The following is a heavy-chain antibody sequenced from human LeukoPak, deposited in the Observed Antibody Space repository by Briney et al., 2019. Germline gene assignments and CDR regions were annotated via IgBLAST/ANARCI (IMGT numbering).Heavy chain of an antibody. D-gene: IGHD4-17*01. J-gene: IGHJ3*02. CDR3: ARGADYGDYVAAFDI. V-gene: IGHV1-46*01. CDR1: GYTFTSYY. CDR2: INPSGGST. Sequence: ASVKVSCKASGYTFTSYYMHWVRQAPGQGLEWMGIINPSGGSTSYAQEFQGRVTMTRDTSTSTAYMELSSLRSEDTAAYYCARGADYGDYVAAFDIWGQGTMVTVSS.